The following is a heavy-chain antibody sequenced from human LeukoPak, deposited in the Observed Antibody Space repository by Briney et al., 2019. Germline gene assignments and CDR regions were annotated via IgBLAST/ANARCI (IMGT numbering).Heavy chain of an antibody. D-gene: IGHD4-23*01. J-gene: IGHJ4*02. V-gene: IGHV3-74*01. CDR2: IIGDGSTT. Sequence: GGSLRLSCAASGFTFSSYWMHWVRQAPGRGLVWVSRIIGDGSTTTYADSVKGRFTISRDSAKNTLYLQMNSLRAEDTAVYYCARGESGGNYFRWGQGTLVTVSS. CDR1: GFTFSSYW. CDR3: ARGESGGNYFR.